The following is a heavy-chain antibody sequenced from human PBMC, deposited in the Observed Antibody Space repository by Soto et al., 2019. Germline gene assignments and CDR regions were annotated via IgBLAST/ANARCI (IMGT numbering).Heavy chain of an antibody. J-gene: IGHJ4*01. CDR3: VISRHGSGTYSSFAY. Sequence: QVQMVESGGGVVQLGRSLRLSCAASGFTFSSYAMHWVRQAPGNGLERVAVIWYDGSNKNYADSVKGLFTIYRDNSKNTLYLQMRSLRTEDTAVYYCVISRHGSGTYSSFAYWGHGILVTVSS. D-gene: IGHD3-10*01. CDR2: IWYDGSNK. CDR1: GFTFSSYA. V-gene: IGHV3-33*08.